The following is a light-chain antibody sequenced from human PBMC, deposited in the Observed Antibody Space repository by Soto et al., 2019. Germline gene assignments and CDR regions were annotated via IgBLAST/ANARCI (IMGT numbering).Light chain of an antibody. V-gene: IGKV1-39*01. CDR1: RPITNY. CDR3: QQSYSAPWT. Sequence: DIQLTQSTSSLSASVGDRVTITCRASRPITNYLNWYQQTPGRAPKLLVSDASSLQGGVPSRFSAGGSETEFTLAINSLQSADYATYFCQQSYSAPWTFGQGTGVEVK. J-gene: IGKJ1*01. CDR2: DAS.